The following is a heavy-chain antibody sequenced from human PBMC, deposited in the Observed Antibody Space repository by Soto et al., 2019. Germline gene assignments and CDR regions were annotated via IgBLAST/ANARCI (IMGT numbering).Heavy chain of an antibody. CDR3: ARGGYSNGRSPCYCMDV. J-gene: IGHJ6*02. CDR2: ISSSSSYI. Sequence: PGGSLRLSCAASGFTFSSYSMNWVRQAPGKGLEWVSSISSSSSYIYYADSVKGRFTISRDISRNTLYLQMNSLRPEDTAVYYCARGGYSNGRSPCYCMDVWGQGTTVTVSS. D-gene: IGHD4-4*01. V-gene: IGHV3-21*04. CDR1: GFTFSSYS.